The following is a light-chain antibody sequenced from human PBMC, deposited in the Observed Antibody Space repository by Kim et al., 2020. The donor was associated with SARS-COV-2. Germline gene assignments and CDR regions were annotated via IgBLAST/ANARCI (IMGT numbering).Light chain of an antibody. V-gene: IGLV3-1*01. Sequence: VSTGQTASITYSGDKLGDKYACWYQQKPGQSPVLVIYQDSKRPSGIPERFSGSNTGNTATLTISGTQAMDEADYYCQAWDSSTVVFGGGTQLTVL. CDR3: QAWDSSTVV. CDR1: KLGDKY. CDR2: QDS. J-gene: IGLJ2*01.